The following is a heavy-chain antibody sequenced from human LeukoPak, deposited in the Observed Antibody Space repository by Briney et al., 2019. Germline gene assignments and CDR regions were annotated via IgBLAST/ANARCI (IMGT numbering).Heavy chain of an antibody. D-gene: IGHD2-2*01. J-gene: IGHJ6*02. V-gene: IGHV1-2*02. CDR1: GYTFTGYY. Sequence: ASVKVSCKASGYTFTGYYMHWVRQAPGQGLEWMGWINPNSGGTNYAQKFQGRVTTTRDTSISTAYMELSRLRSDDTAVYYCARVRYCSSTSCYDYYYGMDVWGQGTTVTVSS. CDR2: INPNSGGT. CDR3: ARVRYCSSTSCYDYYYGMDV.